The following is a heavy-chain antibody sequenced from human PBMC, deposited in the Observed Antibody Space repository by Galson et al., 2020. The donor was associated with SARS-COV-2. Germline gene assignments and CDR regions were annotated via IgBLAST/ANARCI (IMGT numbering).Heavy chain of an antibody. CDR2: ISSNGGTS. V-gene: IGHV3-64D*06. CDR3: LSYSSTRQNH. CDR1: GFIFSDYA. J-gene: IGHJ5*02. Sequence: GGSLRLSCSASGFIFSDYAMHWVRQAPGKGLEYVSAISSNGGTSFYADSVNGRFTMSRDNSRNMFYLRMTALRPEDTGFYYCLSYSSTRQNHWGQGTLVTVSS. D-gene: IGHD2-2*01.